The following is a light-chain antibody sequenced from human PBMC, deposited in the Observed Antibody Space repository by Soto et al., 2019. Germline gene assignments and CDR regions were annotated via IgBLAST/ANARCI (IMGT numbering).Light chain of an antibody. CDR2: GAS. Sequence: NVLTQSPGTLSLSPGEGATLSCRASQSISSNYLAWYHQKPGQAPRLLIYGASSRATDIPDRFRGSGSGRDFVLNISRLEPEDSGVYYCQQYSSSPRTFGQGTKVAIK. CDR3: QQYSSSPRT. CDR1: QSISSNY. J-gene: IGKJ1*01. V-gene: IGKV3-20*01.